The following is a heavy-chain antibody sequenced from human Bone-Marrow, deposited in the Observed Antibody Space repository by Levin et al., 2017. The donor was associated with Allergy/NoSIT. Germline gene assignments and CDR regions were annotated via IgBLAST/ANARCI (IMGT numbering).Heavy chain of an antibody. V-gene: IGHV3-33*01. CDR3: ARDESSLFYLFGQ. CDR2: IWYDGSKK. J-gene: IGHJ5*02. CDR1: GFTFSNYG. Sequence: SLKISCAASGFTFSNYGMHWVRQAPGKGLEWVAVIWYDGSKKYYADSVKGRFTISRDDSKNTLYLQMNSLSAEDTAVYYCARDESSLFYLFGQWGQGNLVIVSS. D-gene: IGHD2-2*01.